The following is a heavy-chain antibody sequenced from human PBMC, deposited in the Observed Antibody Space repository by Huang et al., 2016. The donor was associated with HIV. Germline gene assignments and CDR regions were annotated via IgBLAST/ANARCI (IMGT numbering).Heavy chain of an antibody. J-gene: IGHJ4*02. D-gene: IGHD3-10*01. V-gene: IGHV4-34*02. Sequence: QVQLKQWGAGLLKPSETLSLTCAVYGGAFRGSSWTWIRQFPEKGLEWIGDINHNGKIIYNPSVSARVTISTDTSKNHFSLHRSSVTAADTARYYCARGFNYYASDNLGVYYFDSWGLGTLVTVSP. CDR3: ARGFNYYASDNLGVYYFDS. CDR1: GGAFRGSS. CDR2: INHNGKI.